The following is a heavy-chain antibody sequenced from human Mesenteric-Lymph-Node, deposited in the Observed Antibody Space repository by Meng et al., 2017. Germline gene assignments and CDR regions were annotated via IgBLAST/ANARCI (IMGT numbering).Heavy chain of an antibody. CDR3: ATDLGAVTTPFDY. CDR1: GFTFGDYG. J-gene: IGHJ4*02. Sequence: GGSLRLSCEASGFTFGDYGMYWVRQIPGKGLEWVAGVSWNSGSVGYADSVQGRFTISRDNAKNSLYLQMNSLRAEDSAVYYCATDLGAVTTPFDYWGQGTLVTVSS. V-gene: IGHV3-9*01. D-gene: IGHD4-17*01. CDR2: VSWNSGSV.